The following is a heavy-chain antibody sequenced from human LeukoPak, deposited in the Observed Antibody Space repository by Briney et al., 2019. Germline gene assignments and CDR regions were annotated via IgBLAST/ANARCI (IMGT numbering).Heavy chain of an antibody. CDR3: ARGAVRRGADY. Sequence: GGYLRFYCSAYSFTCSSYWMSWVRQAPGKGLECVANIKQDGIEKYYVDSVKRRLTISRDNAKNALYLQMNSLRADDTAVYYCARGAVRRGADYWGQGTLVTVSS. D-gene: IGHD3-10*01. CDR1: SFTCSSYW. CDR2: IKQDGIEK. J-gene: IGHJ4*02. V-gene: IGHV3-7*01.